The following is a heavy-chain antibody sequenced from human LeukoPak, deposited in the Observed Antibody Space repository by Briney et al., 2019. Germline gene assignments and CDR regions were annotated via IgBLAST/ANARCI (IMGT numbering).Heavy chain of an antibody. CDR3: AIVDRGREDQTYSSSWFTPRAEYFQH. J-gene: IGHJ1*01. D-gene: IGHD6-13*01. CDR2: FDPEDGET. Sequence: ASVNVSCKVSGYTLTELSTHGVRQAPGKGLEWMGGFDPEDGETIYAQEFQGRVTMTEDTSTAPAYMELSSLRSDGTAVYYCAIVDRGREDQTYSSSWFTPRAEYFQHWGQGNLVTVSS. CDR1: GYTLTELS. V-gene: IGHV1-24*01.